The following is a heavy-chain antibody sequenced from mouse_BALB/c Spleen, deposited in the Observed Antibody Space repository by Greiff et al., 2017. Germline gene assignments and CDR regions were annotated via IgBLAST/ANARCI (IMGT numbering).Heavy chain of an antibody. D-gene: IGHD1-1*01. CDR3: ARITTVEGGDY. CDR1: GFTFSSYA. Sequence: EVMLVESGGGLVKPGGSLKLSCAASGFTFSSYAMSWVRQTPEKRLEWVASISSGGSTYYPDSVKGRFTISRDNARNILYLQMSSLRSEDTAMYYCARITTVEGGDYWGQGTSVTVSS. CDR2: ISSGGST. J-gene: IGHJ4*01. V-gene: IGHV5-6-5*01.